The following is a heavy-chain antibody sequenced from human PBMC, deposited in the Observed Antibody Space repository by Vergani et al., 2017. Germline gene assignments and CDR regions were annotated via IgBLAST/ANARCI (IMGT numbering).Heavy chain of an antibody. Sequence: EVELLESGGGLAQPGGSLRVSCSASGFRVTTYYMSWVRQAPGKGLEWVSVIKSDGRTSYAESVRGRFTISRDTSRNAVYLQMNILRVEDTGVYYCAKLPGDSLGNIAAAGTYYYYYMDVWGKGTTVTVSS. CDR1: GFRVTTYY. CDR3: AKLPGDSLGNIAAAGTYYYYYMDV. J-gene: IGHJ6*03. CDR2: IKSDGRT. D-gene: IGHD6-13*01. V-gene: IGHV3-66*02.